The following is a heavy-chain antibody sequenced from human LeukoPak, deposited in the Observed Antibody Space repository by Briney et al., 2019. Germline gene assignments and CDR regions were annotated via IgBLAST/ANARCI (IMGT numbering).Heavy chain of an antibody. V-gene: IGHV4-4*07. D-gene: IGHD6-19*01. CDR3: ARRHGFERGGWYRGDSWFDP. J-gene: IGHJ5*02. Sequence: PSETLSLTCTVSGGSISSYYWSWIRQPAGKGLEWIGRIYTSGSTNYNPSLKSRVTMSVDTSKNQFSLKLSSVTAADTAVYYCARRHGFERGGWYRGDSWFDPWGQGTLVTVSS. CDR2: IYTSGST. CDR1: GGSISSYY.